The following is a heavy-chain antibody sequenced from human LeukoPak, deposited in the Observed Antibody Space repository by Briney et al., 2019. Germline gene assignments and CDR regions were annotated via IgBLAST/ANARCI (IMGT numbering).Heavy chain of an antibody. CDR2: VSWYSGSI. J-gene: IGHJ5*02. D-gene: IGHD3-10*01. V-gene: IGHV3-9*01. CDR1: GFTYEDYA. CDR3: AAQEGLWFGELRSGFDP. Sequence: PGRSLRLSYAPSGFTYEDYAMHWVRPAPGKGLAWVAGVSWYSGSIAYGDSVKGRFTISRDNAKKSLYLQMNSLRVEDTALYYCAAQEGLWFGELRSGFDPWGQGILVTVSS.